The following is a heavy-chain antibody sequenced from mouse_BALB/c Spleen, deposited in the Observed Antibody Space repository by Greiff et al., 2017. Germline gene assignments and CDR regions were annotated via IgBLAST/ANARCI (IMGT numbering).Heavy chain of an antibody. V-gene: IGHV3-2*02. Sequence: EVQLQQSGPGLVKPSQSLSLTCTVTGYSITSDYAWNWIRQFPGNKLEWMGYISYSGSTSYNPSLKSRISITRDTSKNQFFLQLNSVTTEDTATYYCARSSSGYDWFAYWGQGTLVTVSA. CDR1: GYSITSDYA. CDR3: ARSSSGYDWFAY. CDR2: ISYSGST. J-gene: IGHJ3*01. D-gene: IGHD3-1*01.